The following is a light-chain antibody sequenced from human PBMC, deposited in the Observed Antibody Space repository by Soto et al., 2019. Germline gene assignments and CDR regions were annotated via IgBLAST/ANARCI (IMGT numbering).Light chain of an antibody. CDR3: QQYGSSPWT. J-gene: IGKJ1*01. CDR1: QGISSW. V-gene: IGKV1-12*01. Sequence: DIQMTQSPSSVSASVGDRVTITCRASQGISSWLAWYQQKPGKAPKLLIYAASSLQSGVPSRFSGSGSGTDFTLTINRLEPEDLAMYFCQQYGSSPWTFGQGTKVDIK. CDR2: AAS.